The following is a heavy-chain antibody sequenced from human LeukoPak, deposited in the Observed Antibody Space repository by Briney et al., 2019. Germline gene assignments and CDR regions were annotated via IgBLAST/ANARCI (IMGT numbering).Heavy chain of an antibody. CDR3: ARGISGSYDY. V-gene: IGHV4-38-2*02. CDR1: DYSISSGYY. J-gene: IGHJ4*02. CDR2: IHHSGSI. D-gene: IGHD1-26*01. Sequence: SETLSLTCTVSDYSISSGYYWGWFRQPPAKGLEWIGNIHHSGSIYQTPPLKSRLTMSVDTSKNQFSLRLSSVTAADTAVYYCARGISGSYDYWGQGILVTVSS.